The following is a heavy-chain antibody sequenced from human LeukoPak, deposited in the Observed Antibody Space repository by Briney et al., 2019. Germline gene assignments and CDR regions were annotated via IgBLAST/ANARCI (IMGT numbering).Heavy chain of an antibody. D-gene: IGHD1-26*01. Sequence: GGSLRLSCAASGFTFDDYAMHWVRQAPGKGLEWVSGINWNSGSIGYVDSVKGRFTISRDNAKNSLYLQMNSLRAEDTALYYCTKEIGIVGGKNGAFDIWGQGTMVTVSS. J-gene: IGHJ3*02. CDR3: TKEIGIVGGKNGAFDI. CDR1: GFTFDDYA. CDR2: INWNSGSI. V-gene: IGHV3-9*01.